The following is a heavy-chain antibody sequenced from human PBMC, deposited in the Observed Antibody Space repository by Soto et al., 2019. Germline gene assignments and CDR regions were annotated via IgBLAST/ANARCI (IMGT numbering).Heavy chain of an antibody. CDR3: ARGRYGDY. J-gene: IGHJ4*02. CDR1: GYAITPYG. Sequence: QVHLVQSGAEVKKPGASVKVSCKGSGYAITPYGITWVRQAPGQGLEWMGWISAHNGNTNFAQKLQGRVTVTRDTSTSTDYMELRSLRSDDTAVYYFARGRYGDYWGQGALVTVSS. CDR2: ISAHNGNT. D-gene: IGHD1-1*01. V-gene: IGHV1-18*01.